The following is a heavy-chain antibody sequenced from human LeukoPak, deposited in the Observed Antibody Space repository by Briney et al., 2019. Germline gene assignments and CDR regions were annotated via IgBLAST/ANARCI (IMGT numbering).Heavy chain of an antibody. D-gene: IGHD3-10*01. V-gene: IGHV3-21*01. J-gene: IGHJ6*02. Sequence: GGSLRLSCAASGFTFSSYSMNWVRQAPGKGLEWVSSISSSSSYIYYADSVKGRFTISRDNAKNSLYLQMNSLRAEDTAMYYCAREYKWFGDQHKVAYGMDVWGQGTLVTVSS. CDR1: GFTFSSYS. CDR2: ISSSSSYI. CDR3: AREYKWFGDQHKVAYGMDV.